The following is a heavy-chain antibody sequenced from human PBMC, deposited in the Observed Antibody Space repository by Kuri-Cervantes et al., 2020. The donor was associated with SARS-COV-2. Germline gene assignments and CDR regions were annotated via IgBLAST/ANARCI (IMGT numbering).Heavy chain of an antibody. CDR3: ARDPGDIVVVVAASFGMDV. CDR2: ISYDESNK. V-gene: IGHV3-30-3*01. J-gene: IGHJ6*02. D-gene: IGHD2-15*01. Sequence: GGSLRLSCAAYRFTLSSYAIPWVRQAPGKVRELVAVISYDESNKYYPDSVKGRFTISGANSKNTLYLQMNSLRAEDTAVYYCARDPGDIVVVVAASFGMDVWGQGTTVTVSS. CDR1: RFTLSSYA.